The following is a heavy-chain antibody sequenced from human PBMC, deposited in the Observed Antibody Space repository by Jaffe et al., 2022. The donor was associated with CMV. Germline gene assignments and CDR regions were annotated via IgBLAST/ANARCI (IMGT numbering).Heavy chain of an antibody. D-gene: IGHD2-21*02. CDR1: GGSISSSSYY. CDR3: ARSPLAYCGGDCYYYFDY. Sequence: QLQLQESGPGLVKPSETLSLTCTVSGGSISSSSYYWGWIRQPPGKGLEWIGSIYYSGSTYYNPSLKSRVTISVDTSKNQFSLKLSSVTAADTAVYYCARSPLAYCGGDCYYYFDYWGQGTLVTVSS. J-gene: IGHJ4*02. V-gene: IGHV4-39*01. CDR2: IYYSGST.